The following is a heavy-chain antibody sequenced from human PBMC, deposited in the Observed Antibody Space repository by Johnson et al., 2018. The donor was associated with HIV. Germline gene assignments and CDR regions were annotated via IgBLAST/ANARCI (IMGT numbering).Heavy chain of an antibody. D-gene: IGHD3-22*01. CDR1: GFTVSNNY. CDR3: VRDGNYYDRSGYRVDAFDV. V-gene: IGHV3-66*02. CDR2: IYTSGDT. J-gene: IGHJ3*01. Sequence: VLLLESGGALVQPGGSLRLSCAASGFTVSNNYVSWVRQAPGKGLEWVSVIYTSGDTYYADSVKGRFTISRDNSKNKLYLQMNSLRAEDTAVYYCVRDGNYYDRSGYRVDAFDVWGQGTMVTVSS.